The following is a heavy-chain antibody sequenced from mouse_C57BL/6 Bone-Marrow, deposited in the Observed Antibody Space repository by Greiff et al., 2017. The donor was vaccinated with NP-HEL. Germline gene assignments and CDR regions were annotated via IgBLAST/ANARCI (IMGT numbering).Heavy chain of an antibody. CDR3: ARVDYGSSYVAY. D-gene: IGHD1-1*01. CDR2: ISDGGSYT. V-gene: IGHV5-4*01. J-gene: IGHJ3*01. Sequence: EVQGVESGGGLVKPGGSLKLSCAASGFTFSSYAMSWVRQTPEKRLEWVATISDGGSYTYYPDNVKGRFTISRDNAKNNLYLQMSHLKSEDTAMYYCARVDYGSSYVAYWGQGTLVTVSA. CDR1: GFTFSSYA.